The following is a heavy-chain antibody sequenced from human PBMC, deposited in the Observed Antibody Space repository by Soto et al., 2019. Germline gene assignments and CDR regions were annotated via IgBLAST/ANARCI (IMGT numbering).Heavy chain of an antibody. J-gene: IGHJ5*02. CDR3: AGGSIAARPGGWFDP. V-gene: IGHV4-31*03. CDR2: IYYSGST. Sequence: QVQLQESGPGLVKPSQTLSLTCTVSGGSISSGGYYWSWIRHNPGKGLEWIGYIYYSGSTYYNPSLKSRVTISVDTSKDQFSLKLSSVTAADTAVYYCAGGSIAARPGGWFDPWGQGTLVTVSS. D-gene: IGHD6-6*01. CDR1: GGSISSGGYY.